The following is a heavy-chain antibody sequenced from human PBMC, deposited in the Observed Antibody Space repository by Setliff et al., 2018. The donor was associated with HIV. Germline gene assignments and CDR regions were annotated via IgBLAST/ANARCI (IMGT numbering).Heavy chain of an antibody. CDR3: ARDNRTGYSGSWPLDY. CDR2: INPNTGGT. CDR1: GYFFTAYY. D-gene: IGHD5-12*01. J-gene: IGHJ4*02. Sequence: EASVKVSCKASGYFFTAYYMHWVRQAPGQGLEWMAWINPNTGGTQYAQKSQGRVTVTRDTPISTAYMEIKKLTSDDTAVYYCARDNRTGYSGSWPLDYWGQGTVVTVSS. V-gene: IGHV1-2*02.